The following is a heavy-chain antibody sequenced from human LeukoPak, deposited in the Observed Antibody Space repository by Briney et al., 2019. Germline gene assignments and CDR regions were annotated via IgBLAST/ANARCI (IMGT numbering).Heavy chain of an antibody. CDR2: INPNSGGT. CDR3: ARDSSGWSNWFDP. V-gene: IGHV1-2*02. J-gene: IGHJ5*02. Sequence: ASVKVSCKASGYTFTGYYMHWVRQAPGQGLEWIGWINPNSGGTNYAQKFQGRVTMTRDTSISTAYMELSRLRSDDTAVYYCARDSSGWSNWFDPWGQGTLVTVSS. CDR1: GYTFTGYY. D-gene: IGHD6-19*01.